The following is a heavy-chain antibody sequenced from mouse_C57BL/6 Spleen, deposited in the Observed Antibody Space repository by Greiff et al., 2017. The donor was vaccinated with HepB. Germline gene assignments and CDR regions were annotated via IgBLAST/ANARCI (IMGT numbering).Heavy chain of an antibody. V-gene: IGHV2-2*01. CDR3: ARTGGSSYEGGFAY. CDR1: GFSLTSYG. D-gene: IGHD1-1*01. CDR2: IWSGGRT. J-gene: IGHJ3*01. Sequence: QVQLQQSGPGLVQPSQSLSITCTVSGFSLTSYGVHWVRQSPGKGLEWLGVIWSGGRTDYNAAFISRLSISKDNSKSQVFFKMNSLQADDTAIYYCARTGGSSYEGGFAYWGQGTLVTVSA.